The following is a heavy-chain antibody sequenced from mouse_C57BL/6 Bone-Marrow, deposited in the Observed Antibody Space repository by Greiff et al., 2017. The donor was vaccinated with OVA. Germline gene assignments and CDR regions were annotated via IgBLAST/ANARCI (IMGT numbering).Heavy chain of an antibody. V-gene: IGHV5-4*03. Sequence: EVKLMESGGGLVKPGGSLKLSCAASGFTFSSYAMSWVRQTPEKRLEWVATISDGGSYTYYPDNVKGRFTNSRDNAKNNLYQQMSHLKSEGTAMYYCARDYYGSSDVWGKGTTVTGSS. CDR2: ISDGGSYT. D-gene: IGHD1-1*01. J-gene: IGHJ1*03. CDR3: ARDYYGSSDV. CDR1: GFTFSSYA.